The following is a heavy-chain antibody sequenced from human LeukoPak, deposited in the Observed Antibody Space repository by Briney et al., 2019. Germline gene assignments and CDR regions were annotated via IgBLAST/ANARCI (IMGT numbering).Heavy chain of an antibody. Sequence: GGSLRLSCAASGFTFSRYWMPWVRQAPGKGLVWVSRISPDGKTINYADSVKGGFTVSRDNAKNTLYLQMNSLRAEDTAVYYCARDLREKDYWGQGTLVTVSS. D-gene: IGHD4-17*01. CDR3: ARDLREKDY. CDR2: ISPDGKTI. V-gene: IGHV3-74*01. CDR1: GFTFSRYW. J-gene: IGHJ4*02.